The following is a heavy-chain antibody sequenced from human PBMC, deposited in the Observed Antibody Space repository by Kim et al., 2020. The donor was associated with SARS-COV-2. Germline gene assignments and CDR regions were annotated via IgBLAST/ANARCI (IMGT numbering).Heavy chain of an antibody. CDR1: GYTFTSYG. CDR2: ISAYNGNT. Sequence: ASVKVSCKASGYTFTSYGISWVRQAPGQGLEWMGWISAYNGNTNYAQKLQGRVTMTTDTSTSTAYMELRSLRSDDTAVYYCARDLYYYGSGSYFPFDYWGQGTLVTVSS. J-gene: IGHJ4*02. D-gene: IGHD3-10*01. V-gene: IGHV1-18*01. CDR3: ARDLYYYGSGSYFPFDY.